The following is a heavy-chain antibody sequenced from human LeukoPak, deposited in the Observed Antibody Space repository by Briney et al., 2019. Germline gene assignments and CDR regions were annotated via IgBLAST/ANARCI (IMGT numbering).Heavy chain of an antibody. V-gene: IGHV3-33*01. D-gene: IGHD2-2*01. CDR2: IWYDGSNK. CDR3: ARATVPAAIRASQYYYYGMDV. J-gene: IGHJ6*02. Sequence: PGRSLRLSCAASGFTFSSYGMHWVRQAPGKGLEWVAVIWYDGSNKYCADSVKGRFTISRDNSKNTLYLQMNSLRAEDTAVYYCARATVPAAIRASQYYYYGMDVWGQGATVTVSS. CDR1: GFTFSSYG.